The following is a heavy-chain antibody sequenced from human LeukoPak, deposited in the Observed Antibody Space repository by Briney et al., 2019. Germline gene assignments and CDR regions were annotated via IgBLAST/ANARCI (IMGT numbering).Heavy chain of an antibody. Sequence: PSETLSLTCSVSGGSISSYYWSWLRQPPGKGLEWVGYVYYSGSTNYNPSRKSRVTISVDTSKNQFSLKQSSVTAADPAGVYFARHTLYGDPQDYWGQGTLVTVSS. V-gene: IGHV4-59*08. CDR3: ARHTLYGDPQDY. D-gene: IGHD4-17*01. J-gene: IGHJ4*02. CDR1: GGSISSYY. CDR2: VYYSGST.